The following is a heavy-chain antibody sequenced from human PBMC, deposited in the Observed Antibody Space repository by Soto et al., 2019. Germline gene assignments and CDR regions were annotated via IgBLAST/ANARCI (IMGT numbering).Heavy chain of an antibody. CDR1: GYTFTSYG. D-gene: IGHD6-13*01. CDR3: ARDLGQQLDYYYGMDV. V-gene: IGHV1-18*01. Sequence: ASVKVSCKASGYTFTSYGISWVRQAPGQGLEWMGWISAYNGNTNYAQKLQGRVTMTTDTSTSTAYMELRSLRSDDTAVYYCARDLGQQLDYYYGMDVWGQGTTVTVSS. J-gene: IGHJ6*02. CDR2: ISAYNGNT.